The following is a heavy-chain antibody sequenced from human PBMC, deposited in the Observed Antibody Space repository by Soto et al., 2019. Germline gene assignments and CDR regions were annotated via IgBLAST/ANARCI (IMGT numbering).Heavy chain of an antibody. Sequence: QVQLEQSGAEVKKPGSSVKVSCKASGGTSRNSAFSWVRQAPGQGLEWMGGIMPIFRTPDYAQKFQGRVTITADESTSTTYMELSGLRSDDTAVYYCARDNDRPQLGGNYYYILDVWGHGTAVTVSS. CDR2: IMPIFRTP. D-gene: IGHD1-1*01. V-gene: IGHV1-69*12. J-gene: IGHJ6*02. CDR3: ARDNDRPQLGGNYYYILDV. CDR1: GGTSRNSA.